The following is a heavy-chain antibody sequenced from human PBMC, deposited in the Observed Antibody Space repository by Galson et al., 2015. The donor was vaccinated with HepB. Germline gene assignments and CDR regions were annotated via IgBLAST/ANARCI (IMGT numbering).Heavy chain of an antibody. CDR2: INTNTGNP. V-gene: IGHV7-4-1*02. J-gene: IGHJ6*03. Sequence: SVKVSCKASGYTFTSYAMNWVRQAPGQGLEWMGWINTNTGNPTYAQGFTGRFVFSLDTSVSTAYLQISSLKAEDTAVYYCASVVVPAAKTPGYYYYYYYMDVWGKGTTVTVSS. CDR1: GYTFTSYA. CDR3: ASVVVPAAKTPGYYYYYYYMDV. D-gene: IGHD2-2*01.